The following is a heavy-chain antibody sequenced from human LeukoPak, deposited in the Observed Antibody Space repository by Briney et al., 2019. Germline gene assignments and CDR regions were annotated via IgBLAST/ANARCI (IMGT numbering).Heavy chain of an antibody. CDR2: IWYDGSNK. CDR3: ARDRVNSSAPDDAFDI. D-gene: IGHD3-22*01. V-gene: IGHV3-33*01. CDR1: GFTFSSYG. J-gene: IGHJ3*02. Sequence: PGRSLRLSCAASGFTFSSYGMPWVRQAPGKGLEWVAVIWYDGSNKYYADSVKGRFTISRDNSKNTLYLQMNSLRAEDTAVYYCARDRVNSSAPDDAFDIWGQGTMVTVSS.